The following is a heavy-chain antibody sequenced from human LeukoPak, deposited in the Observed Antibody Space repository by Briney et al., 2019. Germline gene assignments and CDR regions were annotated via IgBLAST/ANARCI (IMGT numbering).Heavy chain of an antibody. CDR3: ASTQRITMIVD. Sequence: PSETLSLTCAVYGVSFSGYYWSWIRQPPGKGLEWIGEINHSGSTNYNPSLKSRVTISVDTSKNQFSLKLSSVTAADTAVYYCASTQRITMIVDWGQGTLVTVSS. J-gene: IGHJ4*02. D-gene: IGHD3-22*01. CDR2: INHSGST. CDR1: GVSFSGYY. V-gene: IGHV4-34*01.